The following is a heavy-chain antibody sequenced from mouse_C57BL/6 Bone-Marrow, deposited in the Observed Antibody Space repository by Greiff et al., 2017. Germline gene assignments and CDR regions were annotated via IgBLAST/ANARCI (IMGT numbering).Heavy chain of an antibody. CDR1: GYSITSDY. CDR2: ISYSGST. Sequence: EVQLQESGPGLAKPSQTLSLTCSVTGYSITSDYWNWIRKFPGNKLEYMGYISYSGSTNYNPSLKSRISITRDTSKNQYSQQLISVTTEDTAPYYFASSPGSGSIYFDYWGQGTTLTVSS. D-gene: IGHD1-1*01. V-gene: IGHV3-8*01. J-gene: IGHJ2*01. CDR3: ASSPGSGSIYFDY.